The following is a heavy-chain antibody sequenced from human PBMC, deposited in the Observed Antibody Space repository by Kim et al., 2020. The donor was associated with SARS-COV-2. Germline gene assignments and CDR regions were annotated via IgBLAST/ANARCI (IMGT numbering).Heavy chain of an antibody. CDR2: ISSSSSYI. CDR1: GFTFSSYS. CDR3: ARDFSNDDPNFDY. D-gene: IGHD4-4*01. Sequence: GGSLRLSCAASGFTFSSYSMNWVRQAPGKGLEWVSSISSSSSYIYYADSVKGRFTISRDNAKNSLYLQMNSLRAEDTAVYYCARDFSNDDPNFDYWGQGTLVTVSS. V-gene: IGHV3-21*01. J-gene: IGHJ4*02.